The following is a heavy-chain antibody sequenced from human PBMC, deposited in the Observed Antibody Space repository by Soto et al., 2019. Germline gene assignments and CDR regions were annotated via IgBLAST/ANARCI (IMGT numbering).Heavy chain of an antibody. CDR2: IYNSGTT. CDR1: GGSISSYY. D-gene: IGHD4-4*01. Sequence: PSETLSLTCTVSGGSISSYYWSWIRQPPGKGLEWIGYIYNSGTTKYNPSLKSRVIISVDTSKNQLSLKLSSVTAADTAVYYCARVSMSTVSWGFDPWGQGTLVTVSS. V-gene: IGHV4-59*01. J-gene: IGHJ5*02. CDR3: ARVSMSTVSWGFDP.